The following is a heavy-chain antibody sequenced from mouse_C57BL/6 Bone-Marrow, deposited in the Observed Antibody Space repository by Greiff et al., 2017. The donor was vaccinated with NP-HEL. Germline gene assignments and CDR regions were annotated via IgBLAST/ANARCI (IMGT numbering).Heavy chain of an antibody. J-gene: IGHJ4*01. D-gene: IGHD4-1*02. CDR3: ARPQLGPYYAMDY. CDR1: GFTFSDYY. V-gene: IGHV5-12*01. Sequence: EVKVVESGGGLVQPGGSLKLSCAASGFTFSDYYMYWVRQTPEKRLEWVAYISNGGGSNYYPDTVKGRFTISRDNAKNTLYLQMSRLKSEDTAMYYWARPQLGPYYAMDYWGKGTSVTVAS. CDR2: ISNGGGSN.